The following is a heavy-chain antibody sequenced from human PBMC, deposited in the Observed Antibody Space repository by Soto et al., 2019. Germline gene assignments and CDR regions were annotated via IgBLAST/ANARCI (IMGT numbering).Heavy chain of an antibody. D-gene: IGHD6-19*01. CDR1: GDTVTKYG. V-gene: IGHV1-18*01. J-gene: IGHJ4*02. CDR2: ISFYNGHT. CDR3: ASATSIAVAGKET. Sequence: QVQLVQSGGEVKKPGASVKVSCKASGDTVTKYGISWVRQAPGQGLEWLGWISFYNGHTNYALKFQDRITFTTDTDTSTASLELRSMTSDDTAVYYCASATSIAVAGKETWGQGTLVTVSS.